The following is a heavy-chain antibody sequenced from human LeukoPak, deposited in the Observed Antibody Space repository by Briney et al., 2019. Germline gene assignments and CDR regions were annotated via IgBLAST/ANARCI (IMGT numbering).Heavy chain of an antibody. CDR2: ISAYNGNT. CDR3: ARGPYCSSTSCYRTLGY. Sequence: ASVKVSCKASGYTFTSYGISWVRQAPGQGLEWMGWISAYNGNTNYAQKLQGRVTTTTDTSTSTAYMELRSLRSDDTAVYYCARGPYCSSTSCYRTLGYWGQGTLVTVSS. V-gene: IGHV1-18*01. CDR1: GYTFTSYG. J-gene: IGHJ4*02. D-gene: IGHD2-2*02.